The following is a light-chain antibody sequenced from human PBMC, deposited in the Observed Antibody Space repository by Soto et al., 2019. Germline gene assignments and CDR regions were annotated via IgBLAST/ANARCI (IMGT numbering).Light chain of an antibody. CDR3: QQSYSTLFT. CDR1: QSINNY. J-gene: IGKJ3*01. V-gene: IGKV1-39*01. Sequence: DIQMTQSPSSLSASVGDRVTITCRAGQSINNYLNWYQQKPGKAPKLLIYTASSLQSGVPSRFSGSGSGTNFNLTITSLQPEDFATYFCQQSYSTLFTFGPGTKVDIK. CDR2: TAS.